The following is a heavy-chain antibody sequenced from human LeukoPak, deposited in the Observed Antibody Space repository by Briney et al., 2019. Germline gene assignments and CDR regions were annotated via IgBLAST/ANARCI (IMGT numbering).Heavy chain of an antibody. D-gene: IGHD3-22*01. CDR2: IYYSGST. CDR3: AAGSESYDSRGYSYYFDY. CDR1: GGSISSYY. Sequence: SETLSLTCTVSGGSISSYYWSWIRQPPGKGLEWIGYIYYSGSTNHNPSLKSRVTISVDTSKNQFSLKLSSVTAADTAVYYCAAGSESYDSRGYSYYFDYWGQGTLVTVSS. J-gene: IGHJ4*02. V-gene: IGHV4-59*01.